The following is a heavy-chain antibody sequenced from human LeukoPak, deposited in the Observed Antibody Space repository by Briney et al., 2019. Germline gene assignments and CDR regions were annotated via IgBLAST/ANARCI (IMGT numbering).Heavy chain of an antibody. CDR1: GYTFTSYG. Sequence: GASVKVSCKASGYTFTSYGISWVRQAPGQGLEWMGWISDYNGNTNYAQKLQGRVTMTTDTSTSTAYMELRSLRSDDTAVYYCARDGGYCSVTNCYSAWFDPWGQGTLVTVSS. J-gene: IGHJ5*02. D-gene: IGHD2-15*01. V-gene: IGHV1-18*01. CDR2: ISDYNGNT. CDR3: ARDGGYCSVTNCYSAWFDP.